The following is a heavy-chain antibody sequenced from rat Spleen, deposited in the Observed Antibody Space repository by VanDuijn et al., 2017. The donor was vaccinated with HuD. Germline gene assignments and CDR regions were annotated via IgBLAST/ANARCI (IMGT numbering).Heavy chain of an antibody. CDR3: ARQNWPYYFDY. J-gene: IGHJ2*01. D-gene: IGHD3-6*01. V-gene: IGHV5-29*01. CDR1: GFSFSNYG. Sequence: EVQLVESGGGLVQPGRSLKLSCAASGFSFSNYGMAWVRQAPMKGLEWVATIRYDGSSTYYRDSVRGRFTISREDAKSTLYLQMDSLRSEDTATYYCARQNWPYYFDYWGQGVMVTVSS. CDR2: IRYDGSST.